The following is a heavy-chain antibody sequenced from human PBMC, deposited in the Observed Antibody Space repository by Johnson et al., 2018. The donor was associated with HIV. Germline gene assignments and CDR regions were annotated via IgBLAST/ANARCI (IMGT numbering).Heavy chain of an antibody. CDR2: ISYAGSNK. J-gene: IGHJ3*02. V-gene: IGHV3-30*14. CDR1: GFTFSSYA. D-gene: IGHD2-8*02. CDR3: ARGPGGFGAFDI. Sequence: QMLLVESGGGVVQPGRSLRLSCAASGFTFSSYAMHWVRQAPGKGLEWVAVISYAGSNKYYADSVKGRFTISRDNSKNTLYLQMNSLRAEDTAVYYCARGPGGFGAFDIWGQGTMVTVSS.